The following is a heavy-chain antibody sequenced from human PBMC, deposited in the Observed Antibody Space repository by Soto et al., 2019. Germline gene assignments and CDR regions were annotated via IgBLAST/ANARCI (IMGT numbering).Heavy chain of an antibody. V-gene: IGHV1-18*01. CDR3: ARTCRSGGSCYLEY. CDR1: GYSFSSFG. Sequence: ASGKVSCKASGYSFSSFGISWVRQAPGQGLEWVGWVSVPSGDTSSAQNFQGRVTVTTDTSTSTAYLEVGSLRSDDTAVYYCARTCRSGGSCYLEYWGEGTLVTVSS. CDR2: VSVPSGDT. J-gene: IGHJ4*02. D-gene: IGHD2-15*01.